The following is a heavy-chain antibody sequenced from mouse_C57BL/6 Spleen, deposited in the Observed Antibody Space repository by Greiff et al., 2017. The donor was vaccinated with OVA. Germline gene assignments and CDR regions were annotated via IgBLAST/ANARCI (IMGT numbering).Heavy chain of an antibody. CDR1: GYTFTSYW. CDR2: IDPSDSET. V-gene: IGHV1-52*01. D-gene: IGHD2-4*01. Sequence: VKLQQPGAELVRPGSSVKLSCKASGYTFTSYWMHWVKQRPIQGLEWIGNIDPSDSETHYNQKFKDKATLTVDKSSSTAYMQLSSLTSEDSAVYYCARGWDYDGFAYWGQGTLVTVSA. J-gene: IGHJ3*01. CDR3: ARGWDYDGFAY.